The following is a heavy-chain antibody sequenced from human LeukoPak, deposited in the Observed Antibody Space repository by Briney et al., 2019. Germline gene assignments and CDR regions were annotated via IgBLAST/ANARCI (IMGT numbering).Heavy chain of an antibody. CDR2: IIPIFGTA. CDR1: GGTFSIYA. CDR3: ARDRFEDTAMVTRAFDI. D-gene: IGHD5-18*01. Sequence: SVKVSSKASGGTFSIYAISWVRQAPGQGLEWMGGIIPIFGTANYAQKFQGRVTITADESTSTAYMELSSLRSEDTAVYYCARDRFEDTAMVTRAFDIWGQGTMVTVSS. V-gene: IGHV1-69*13. J-gene: IGHJ3*02.